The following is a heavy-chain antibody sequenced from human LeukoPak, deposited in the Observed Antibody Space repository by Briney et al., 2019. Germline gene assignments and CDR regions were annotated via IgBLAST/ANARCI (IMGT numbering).Heavy chain of an antibody. J-gene: IGHJ5*02. D-gene: IGHD3-10*01. CDR3: ARGYYYGSGSYSWFDP. CDR1: GFTFSRHW. V-gene: IGHV3-33*08. CDR2: IWYDGSNK. Sequence: GGSLRLSCAASGFTFSRHWMDWVRQAPGKGLEWVAVIWYDGSNKYYADSVKGRFTISRDNSKNTLYLQMNSLRAEDTAVYYCARGYYYGSGSYSWFDPWGQGTLVTVSS.